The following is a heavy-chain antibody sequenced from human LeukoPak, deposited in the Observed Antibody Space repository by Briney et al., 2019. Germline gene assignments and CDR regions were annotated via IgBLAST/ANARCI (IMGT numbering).Heavy chain of an antibody. Sequence: GASMKVSCKASGYTFTSYDINWVRQATGQGLEWMGWMNPNSGNTGYAQKFQGRVTITRNTSISTAYMELSSLRSEDTAVYYCARVGSSGWYMGDMDVWGKGTTVAVSS. J-gene: IGHJ6*03. D-gene: IGHD6-19*01. CDR1: GYTFTSYD. CDR3: ARVGSSGWYMGDMDV. CDR2: MNPNSGNT. V-gene: IGHV1-8*03.